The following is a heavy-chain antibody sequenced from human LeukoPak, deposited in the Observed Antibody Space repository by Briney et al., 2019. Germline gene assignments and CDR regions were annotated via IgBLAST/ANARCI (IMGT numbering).Heavy chain of an antibody. CDR2: IWYDGSNK. J-gene: IGHJ4*02. Sequence: PGGSLRLSCAASGFTVSSNYMSWVRQAPGKGLEWVAVIWYDGSNKYYADSVKGRFTISRDNSKNTLYLQMNSLRAEDTAVYYCAREGAESAGTYFDYWGQGTLVTVSS. CDR1: GFTVSSNY. D-gene: IGHD1-26*01. CDR3: AREGAESAGTYFDY. V-gene: IGHV3-33*08.